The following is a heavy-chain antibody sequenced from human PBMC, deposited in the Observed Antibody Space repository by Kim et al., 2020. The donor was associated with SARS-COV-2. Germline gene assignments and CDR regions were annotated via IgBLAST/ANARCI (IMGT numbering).Heavy chain of an antibody. Sequence: GGSLRLSCAASGFTVSSNYMSWVRQAPGKGLEWVSVIYSGGSTYYADSVKGRFTISRDNSKNTLYLQMNSLRAEDTAVYYCARERLYSSSWGSGGYYYYGMDVWGQGTTVTVSS. CDR3: ARERLYSSSWGSGGYYYYGMDV. CDR2: IYSGGST. D-gene: IGHD6-13*01. J-gene: IGHJ6*02. CDR1: GFTVSSNY. V-gene: IGHV3-53*01.